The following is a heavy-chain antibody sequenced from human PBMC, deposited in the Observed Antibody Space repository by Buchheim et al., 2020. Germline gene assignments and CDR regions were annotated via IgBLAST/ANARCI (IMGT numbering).Heavy chain of an antibody. CDR3: ARAGYCSSTSCYLHEYYYYYYMDV. CDR1: GGSVSSGSYY. J-gene: IGHJ6*03. D-gene: IGHD2-2*01. Sequence: QVQLQESGPGLVKPSETLSLTCTVSGGSVSSGSYYWSWIRQPPGKGLEWIGYIYYSGSTNYNPSLKSRVTISVDTSKNQFSLKLSSVTAADTAVYYCARAGYCSSTSCYLHEYYYYYYMDVWGKGTT. CDR2: IYYSGST. V-gene: IGHV4-61*01.